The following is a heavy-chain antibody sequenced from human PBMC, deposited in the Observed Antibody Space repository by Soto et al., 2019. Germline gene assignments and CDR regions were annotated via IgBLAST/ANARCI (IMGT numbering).Heavy chain of an antibody. CDR1: GYSISSSNW. D-gene: IGHD6-19*01. Sequence: SETLSLTCAVSGYSISSSNWWGWIRQPPGKGLEWIGYIYYSGSTNYNPSLKSRVTISVDTSKNQFSLKLSSVTAADTAVYYCARLRYSSGWGGYDWFDPWGQGTLVTVSS. CDR2: IYYSGST. J-gene: IGHJ5*02. CDR3: ARLRYSSGWGGYDWFDP. V-gene: IGHV4-28*01.